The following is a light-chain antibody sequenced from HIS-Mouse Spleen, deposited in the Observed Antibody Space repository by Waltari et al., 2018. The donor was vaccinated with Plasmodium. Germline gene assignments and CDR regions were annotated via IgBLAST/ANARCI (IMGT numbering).Light chain of an antibody. CDR3: CSYAGSSTFVV. CDR1: TSDVGSSNL. CDR2: EGS. V-gene: IGLV2-23*03. Sequence: QSALTQPASVSGSPGQSITISCPGTTSDVGSSNLVSLYQQHPGKAPKLMIYEGSKRPSGVSNRFSGSKSGNTASLTISGLQAEDEADYYCCSYAGSSTFVVFGGGTKLTVL. J-gene: IGLJ2*01.